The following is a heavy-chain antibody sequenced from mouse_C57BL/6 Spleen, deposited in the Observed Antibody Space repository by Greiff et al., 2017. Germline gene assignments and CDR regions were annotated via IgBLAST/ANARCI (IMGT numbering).Heavy chain of an antibody. CDR1: GYTFTSYW. CDR2: IDPSDSET. J-gene: IGHJ3*01. D-gene: IGHD1-1*02. V-gene: IGHV1-52*01. Sequence: QVHVKQPGAELVRPGSSVKLSCKASGYTFTSYWMHWVKQRPIQGLEWIGNIDPSDSETHYNQKFKDKATLTVDKSSSTAYMQLSSLTSEDSAVYYCARGGGTWFAYWGQGTLVTVSA. CDR3: ARGGGTWFAY.